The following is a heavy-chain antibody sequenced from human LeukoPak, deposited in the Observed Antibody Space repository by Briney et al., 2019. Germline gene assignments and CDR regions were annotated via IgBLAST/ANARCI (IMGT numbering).Heavy chain of an antibody. CDR3: ASDRMGGSFDY. CDR2: IFSHGET. CDR1: GFTVGNNY. Sequence: GGSLRLSCAASGFTVGNNYMNWVRQAPGKGLEWVSLIFSHGETSYADSVKGRFTISRDNSKNTLYLQMNGLRVEDTAVYYCASDRMGGSFDYWGQGTLVTVSS. D-gene: IGHD2-15*01. V-gene: IGHV3-66*01. J-gene: IGHJ4*02.